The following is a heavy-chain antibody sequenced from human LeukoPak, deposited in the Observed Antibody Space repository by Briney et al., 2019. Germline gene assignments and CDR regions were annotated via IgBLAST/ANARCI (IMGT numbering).Heavy chain of an antibody. D-gene: IGHD3-10*01. V-gene: IGHV1-2*02. Sequence: GASVKVSCKASGYTFTGNYIHWVRQAPGQGLEWMGWINPNSGGTNYAQKLQGRVTITTDTSTSTAYMELRSLRSDDTAVYYCARAGAMVRGVIKADYWGQGTLVTVSS. CDR1: GYTFTGNY. J-gene: IGHJ4*02. CDR2: INPNSGGT. CDR3: ARAGAMVRGVIKADY.